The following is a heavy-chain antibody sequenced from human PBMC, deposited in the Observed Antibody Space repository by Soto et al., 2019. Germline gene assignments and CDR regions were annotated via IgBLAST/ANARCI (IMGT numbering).Heavy chain of an antibody. V-gene: IGHV1-69*12. CDR1: GGTFSSYA. CDR3: ARNPMTTVTTIYDYGMDV. Sequence: QVQLVQSGAEVKKPGSSVKVSCKASGGTFSSYAISWVRQAPGQGLEWMGGIIPIFGTANYAQKFQGRVTITADESTSTAYMEVSSLRSEATAVYYCARNPMTTVTTIYDYGMDVWGQGTTVTVSS. CDR2: IIPIFGTA. D-gene: IGHD4-17*01. J-gene: IGHJ6*02.